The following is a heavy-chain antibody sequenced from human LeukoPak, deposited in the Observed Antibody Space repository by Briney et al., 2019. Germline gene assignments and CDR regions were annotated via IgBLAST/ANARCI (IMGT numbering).Heavy chain of an antibody. J-gene: IGHJ3*02. CDR3: AKSAIAVAGFGPNAFDI. V-gene: IGHV3-23*01. CDR2: TSGSGGST. D-gene: IGHD6-19*01. Sequence: GGSLRLSCAASGFTFSSYAMSWVRQAPGKGLEWVSATSGSGGSTYYADSVKGRFTISRDNSKNTLYLQMNSLRAEDTAVYYCAKSAIAVAGFGPNAFDIWGQGTMVTVSS. CDR1: GFTFSSYA.